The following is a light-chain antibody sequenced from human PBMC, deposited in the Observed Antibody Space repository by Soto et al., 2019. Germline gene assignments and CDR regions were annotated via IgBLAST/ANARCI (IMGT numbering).Light chain of an antibody. V-gene: IGLV1-44*01. Sequence: QPVLTQPPSASATPGQRVTISCSGSRSSIGPNAVNWYQQLPGTAPRLLIYNNNQRPSGVPDRFSGSKSGTSASLAISGVQSDDEATYFCAAWAHSLNVLDVFGTGTKLTVL. CDR2: NNN. CDR3: AAWAHSLNVLDV. CDR1: RSSIGPNA. J-gene: IGLJ1*01.